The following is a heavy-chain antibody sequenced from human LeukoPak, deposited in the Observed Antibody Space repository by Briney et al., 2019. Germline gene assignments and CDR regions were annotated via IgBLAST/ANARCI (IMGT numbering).Heavy chain of an antibody. Sequence: PGRSLRLSCEASEFTFSSYGIHWVRQAPGKGLEWVAVISYDGSNEYYADSVKGRFTISRGNSKNTLHLQMNSLRPEDTAVYFCARDRDYSGTWQRYFDLWGRGTLVTVSS. CDR3: ARDRDYSGTWQRYFDL. CDR2: ISYDGSNE. J-gene: IGHJ2*01. CDR1: EFTFSSYG. D-gene: IGHD6-13*01. V-gene: IGHV3-30*03.